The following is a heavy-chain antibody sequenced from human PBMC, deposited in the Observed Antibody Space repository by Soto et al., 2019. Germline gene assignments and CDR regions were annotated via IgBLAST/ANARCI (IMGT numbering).Heavy chain of an antibody. J-gene: IGHJ4*02. D-gene: IGHD1-7*01. CDR2: ISPKSGGT. CDR3: GRGRSGELVVFY. Sequence: QVQLVQSGAEVKDSGASVKVSCKASGYTFTGYYIHWVRQAPEQGLEWVGEISPKSGGTRYAQKFQGRVTMTKDTSINTVYMELSNLSPDDTAVYYCGRGRSGELVVFYWGQGTLVTVHS. CDR1: GYTFTGYY. V-gene: IGHV1-2*02.